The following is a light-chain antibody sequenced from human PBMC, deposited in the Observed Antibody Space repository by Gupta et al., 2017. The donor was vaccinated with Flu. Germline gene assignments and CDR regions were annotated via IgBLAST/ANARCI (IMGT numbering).Light chain of an antibody. J-gene: IGLJ2*01. Sequence: SYVLTQPPSVSVAPVPTARITCGGDTLGSQAVHWYHQKAGQAPVLFVFDDSDRHSEIPEGFSGSNYGKTATLTIIRVEAGDEADYYCQVWDRSSYHVVFGGGTKLTVL. CDR2: DDS. CDR1: TLGSQA. V-gene: IGLV3-21*02. CDR3: QVWDRSSYHVV.